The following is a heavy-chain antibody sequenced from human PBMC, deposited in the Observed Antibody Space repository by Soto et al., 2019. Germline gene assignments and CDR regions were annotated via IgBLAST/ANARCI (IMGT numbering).Heavy chain of an antibody. CDR1: GYTFTSYG. Sequence: ASVKVSCKASGYTFTSYGISWVRQAPGQGLEWMGWISAYNGNTNYAQKLQGRVTMTTDTSTSTAYMELRSLRSDDTAVYYCARDDAVDSSGCLKKIYYYYYGMAVSGHWTPATLSS. CDR3: ARDDAVDSSGCLKKIYYYYYGMAV. V-gene: IGHV1-18*01. CDR2: ISAYNGNT. D-gene: IGHD6-19*01. J-gene: IGHJ6*02.